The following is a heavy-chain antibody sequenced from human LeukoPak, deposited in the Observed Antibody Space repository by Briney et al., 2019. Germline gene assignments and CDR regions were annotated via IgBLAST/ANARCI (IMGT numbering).Heavy chain of an antibody. J-gene: IGHJ4*02. CDR1: GGTFSSYA. V-gene: IGHV1-69*05. Sequence: SVKVSCKASGGTFSSYAISWVRQAPGQGLEWMGGIIPIFGTANYAQKFQGRVTMTRDTSISTAYMELSRLRSDDTAVYYCAKGYSYGTLFDCWGQGTLVTVSS. D-gene: IGHD5-18*01. CDR3: AKGYSYGTLFDC. CDR2: IIPIFGTA.